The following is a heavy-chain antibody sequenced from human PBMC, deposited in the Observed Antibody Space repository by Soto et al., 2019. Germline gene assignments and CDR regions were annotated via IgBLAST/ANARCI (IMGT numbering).Heavy chain of an antibody. J-gene: IGHJ6*02. V-gene: IGHV1-69*12. Sequence: QVQLVQSGAEVKKPGSSVKVSCKASGGTFSSYAISWVRQAPGQGLEWMGGIIPIFGTANYARKFQGRVTITADESTSTAYMELSSLRSEDTAVYYCALPTYDYVWGAYYYGMDVWGQGTTVTVSS. D-gene: IGHD3-16*01. CDR3: ALPTYDYVWGAYYYGMDV. CDR1: GGTFSSYA. CDR2: IIPIFGTA.